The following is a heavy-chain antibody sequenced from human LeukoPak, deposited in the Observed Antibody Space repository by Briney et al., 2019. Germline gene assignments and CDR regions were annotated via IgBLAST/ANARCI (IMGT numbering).Heavy chain of an antibody. CDR3: AREYGYSSGWYHLDP. Sequence: ASVKVSCKASGYTFTSYGISWVRQAPGQGLEWMGWISAYNGNTNYAQKLQGRVTMTTDTSTSTAYMELRSLRSDDTAVCYCAREYGYSSGWYHLDPWGQGTLVTVSS. CDR1: GYTFTSYG. V-gene: IGHV1-18*01. D-gene: IGHD6-19*01. J-gene: IGHJ5*02. CDR2: ISAYNGNT.